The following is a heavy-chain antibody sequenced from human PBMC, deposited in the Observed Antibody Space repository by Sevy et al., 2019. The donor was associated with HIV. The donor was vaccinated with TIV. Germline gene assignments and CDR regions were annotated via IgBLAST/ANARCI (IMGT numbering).Heavy chain of an antibody. CDR1: GGSISSYY. D-gene: IGHD1-7*01. J-gene: IGHJ6*03. Sequence: SETLSLTCTVSGGSISSYYWSWIRQPAGKGLEWIGRIYTSGSTNYNPSLKSRVTMSVDTSKNQFSLKLSSVTAADTAVYYCARVAAGTTPFYYYMDVWGKGTTVTVPS. V-gene: IGHV4-4*07. CDR3: ARVAAGTTPFYYYMDV. CDR2: IYTSGST.